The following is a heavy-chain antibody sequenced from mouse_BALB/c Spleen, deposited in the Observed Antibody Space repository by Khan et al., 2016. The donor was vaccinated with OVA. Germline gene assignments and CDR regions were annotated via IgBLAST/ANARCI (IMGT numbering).Heavy chain of an antibody. CDR3: ARGYYGSSYGDAMDY. D-gene: IGHD1-1*01. J-gene: IGHJ4*01. CDR2: ISSGSSTI. V-gene: IGHV5-17*02. CDR1: GFTFSSFG. Sequence: EVELVESGGGLVQPGGSRKLSCAASGFTFSSFGMHWVRQAPEKGLEWVAYISSGSSTIYYADTVKGRFTISRDNPKNTLFLQMTSLRSEDTAMYYCARGYYGSSYGDAMDYWSQGTSVTVSS.